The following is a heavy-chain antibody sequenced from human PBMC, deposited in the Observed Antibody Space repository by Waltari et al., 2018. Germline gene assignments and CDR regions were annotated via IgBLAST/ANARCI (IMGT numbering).Heavy chain of an antibody. CDR1: GFTFGDYA. V-gene: IGHV3-49*04. CDR3: TRVTRITIFGVVTDFDY. J-gene: IGHJ4*02. CDR2: IRSKAYGGTT. D-gene: IGHD3-3*01. Sequence: EVQLVESGGGLVQPGRSLRLSCTASGFTFGDYAMSWVRQAPGKGLEWVGFIRSKAYGGTTEYAASVKGRFTISRDDSKSIAYLQMNSLKTEDTAVYYCTRVTRITIFGVVTDFDYWGQGTLVTVSS.